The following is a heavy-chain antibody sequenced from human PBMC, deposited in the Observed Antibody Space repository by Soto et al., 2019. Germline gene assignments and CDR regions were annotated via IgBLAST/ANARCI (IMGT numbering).Heavy chain of an antibody. CDR1: GFSFSSNW. V-gene: IGHV3-7*01. CDR3: FNVAFGY. CDR2: INQYGSEK. J-gene: IGHJ4*02. Sequence: GGSLRLSCTASGFSFSSNWMSWVRQAPGKGPEWVANINQYGSEKYCADSVKGRFTISRDNAKNSLYLQMDSLRVEDTALYYCFNVAFGYWGRGTLVTVSS.